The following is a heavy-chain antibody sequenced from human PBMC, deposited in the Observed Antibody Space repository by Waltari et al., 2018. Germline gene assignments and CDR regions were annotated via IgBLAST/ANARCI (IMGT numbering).Heavy chain of an antibody. Sequence: EVQLVESGGGLVQPGRSLRLSCAASGFPFDDYAMHWVRQAPGKGLEWVSGISWNSGSIGYADSVKGRFTISRDNAKNSLYLQMNSLRAEDTALYYCAKGAAAGPDYFDYWGQGTLVTVSS. CDR2: ISWNSGSI. J-gene: IGHJ4*02. D-gene: IGHD6-13*01. V-gene: IGHV3-9*01. CDR3: AKGAAAGPDYFDY. CDR1: GFPFDDYA.